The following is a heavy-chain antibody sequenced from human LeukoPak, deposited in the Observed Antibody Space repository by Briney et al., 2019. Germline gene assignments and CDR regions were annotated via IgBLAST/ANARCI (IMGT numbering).Heavy chain of an antibody. Sequence: GGSLRLSCAASGFTFSSYSMNWVRQAPGKGLEWVSYISSSSTIYYADSVKGRFTISRDNAKNSLYLQMNSLRAEDTAVYYCAKALYDLWSGYLAWGRGTLVTVSS. CDR1: GFTFSSYS. J-gene: IGHJ4*02. CDR3: AKALYDLWSGYLA. V-gene: IGHV3-48*01. D-gene: IGHD3-3*01. CDR2: ISSSSTI.